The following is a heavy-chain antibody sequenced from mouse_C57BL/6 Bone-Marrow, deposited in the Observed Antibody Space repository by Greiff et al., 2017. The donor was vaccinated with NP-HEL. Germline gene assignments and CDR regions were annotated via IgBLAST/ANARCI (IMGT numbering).Heavy chain of an antibody. CDR2: INPGSGGT. V-gene: IGHV1-54*01. CDR1: GYAFTNYL. J-gene: IGHJ1*03. D-gene: IGHD2-5*01. Sequence: QVQLQQSGAELVRPGTSVKVSCKASGYAFTNYLKEWVKQRPGQGLEWIGVINPGSGGTNYNEKFKGKATLTADKSSSTAYMQLSSLTSEDSAVYFCARNSNYDWYFDVWGTGTTVTVSS. CDR3: ARNSNYDWYFDV.